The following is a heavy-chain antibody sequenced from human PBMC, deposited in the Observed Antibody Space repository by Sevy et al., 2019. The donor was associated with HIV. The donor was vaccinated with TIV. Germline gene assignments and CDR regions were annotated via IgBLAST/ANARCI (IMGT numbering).Heavy chain of an antibody. CDR1: GFTFSSYW. CDR3: ARGGNRGWVAFDI. J-gene: IGHJ3*02. D-gene: IGHD3-16*01. V-gene: IGHV3-74*01. CDR2: INSDGSST. Sequence: GGSLRLSCAASGFTFSSYWMHWVRQAPGKGLVWVSRINSDGSSTSYADSVKGRFTISRDNAKNTLYLQMNSLRAEDTAVSYCARGGNRGWVAFDIWGQGTMVTVSS.